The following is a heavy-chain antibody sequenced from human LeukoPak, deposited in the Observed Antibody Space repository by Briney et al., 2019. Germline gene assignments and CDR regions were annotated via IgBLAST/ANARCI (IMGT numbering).Heavy chain of an antibody. CDR2: ISSSSSYI. D-gene: IGHD1-1*01. Sequence: GGSLRLSCAASGFTFSDYSMNWVRQAPGKGLEWVSFISSSSSYIYYADSVKGRFTISRDNAKNSVYLQMNSLRAEDTAVYYCARDDITTRHDYWGQGTLVTVSS. CDR3: ARDDITTRHDY. V-gene: IGHV3-21*06. CDR1: GFTFSDYS. J-gene: IGHJ4*02.